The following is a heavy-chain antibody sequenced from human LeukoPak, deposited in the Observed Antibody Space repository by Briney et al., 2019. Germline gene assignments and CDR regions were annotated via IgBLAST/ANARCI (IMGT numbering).Heavy chain of an antibody. V-gene: IGHV3-11*06. Sequence: GGSLRLSCAASGFTFTDYYMSWIRQAPGKGLEWVSSITGSSKDIDYADSLRGRFTISRDNAKSSLFLQMNSLRVEDTAVYYCVREGSGSTHYMDVWGKGTTVTVSS. CDR3: VREGSGSTHYMDV. CDR1: GFTFTDYY. D-gene: IGHD3-10*01. J-gene: IGHJ6*03. CDR2: ITGSSKDI.